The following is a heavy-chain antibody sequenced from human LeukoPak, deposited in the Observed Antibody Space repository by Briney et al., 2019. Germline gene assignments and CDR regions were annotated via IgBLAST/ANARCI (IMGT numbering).Heavy chain of an antibody. CDR2: IYTSGST. Sequence: SETLSLTCTVSGGSISSGGYYWSWIRQPAGKGLEWIGRIYTSGSTNYNPSLKSRVTISVDTSKNQFSLKLSSVTAADTAVYYCARDSWWTAAGYYYYMDVWGKGTTVTVSS. CDR1: GGSISSGGYY. J-gene: IGHJ6*03. D-gene: IGHD6-13*01. V-gene: IGHV4-61*02. CDR3: ARDSWWTAAGYYYYMDV.